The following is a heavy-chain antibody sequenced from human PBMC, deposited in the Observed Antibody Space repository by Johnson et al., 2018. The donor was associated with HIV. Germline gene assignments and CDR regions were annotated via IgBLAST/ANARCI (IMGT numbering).Heavy chain of an antibody. CDR2: ISYDGSNK. V-gene: IGHV3-30*18. CDR3: AKGGGYSSSLSSFDI. J-gene: IGHJ3*02. Sequence: QVQLVESGGGVVQPGGSLRLSCAASGFTFSSYGMHWVRQAPGKGLEWVAVISYDGSNKYYADSVKGRFTISRDNSKNTLYLQMNSLRAEDTAVYYCAKGGGYSSSLSSFDIWGQGTMVTVSS. CDR1: GFTFSSYG. D-gene: IGHD6-6*01.